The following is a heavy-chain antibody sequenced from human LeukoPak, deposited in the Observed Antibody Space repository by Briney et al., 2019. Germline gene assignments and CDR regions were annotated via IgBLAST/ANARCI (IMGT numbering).Heavy chain of an antibody. Sequence: SVKVSCNASGGTFSSYAISWVRQAPGQGLEWMGRIIPILGIANYAQKFQGRVTITADKSTSTAYMELSSLRSEDTAVYYCASAWLGDTYYFDYWGQGTLVTVSS. D-gene: IGHD5-12*01. V-gene: IGHV1-69*04. CDR2: IIPILGIA. CDR1: GGTFSSYA. CDR3: ASAWLGDTYYFDY. J-gene: IGHJ4*02.